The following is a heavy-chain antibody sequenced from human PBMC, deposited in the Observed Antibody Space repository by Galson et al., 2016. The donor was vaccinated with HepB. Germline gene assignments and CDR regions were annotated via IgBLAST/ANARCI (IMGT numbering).Heavy chain of an antibody. D-gene: IGHD3-9*01. J-gene: IGHJ6*03. Sequence: TLSLTCTVSGGSISSGGYYWSWIRQHPGKGLERIGYIFNSGSTDYNPSLKSRVTISVDTSKNQFSLKLRSVTAADTAVYYCARRYFTYMDVWGKGTTFTVSS. V-gene: IGHV4-31*03. CDR1: GGSISSGGYY. CDR3: ARRYFTYMDV. CDR2: IFNSGST.